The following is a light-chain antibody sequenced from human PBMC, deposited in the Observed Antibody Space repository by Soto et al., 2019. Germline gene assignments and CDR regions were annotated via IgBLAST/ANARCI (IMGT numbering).Light chain of an antibody. CDR3: QQYGGSPIFR. CDR1: QSVSASY. J-gene: IGKJ3*01. CDR2: GAS. Sequence: EIVLTQSPGTLSSSPGERATLSCRASQSVSASYLAGYQQKPGQAPRLLLYGASSRATGIPDRFSGSGSGTDFTLTISRLEPEDFALYYWQQYGGSPIFRFGAGTKVDIK. V-gene: IGKV3-20*01.